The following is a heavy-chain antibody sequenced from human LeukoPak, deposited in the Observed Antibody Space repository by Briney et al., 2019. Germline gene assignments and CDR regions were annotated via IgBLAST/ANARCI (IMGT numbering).Heavy chain of an antibody. D-gene: IGHD6-19*01. CDR3: ARDFLHSSGWYGNAYYYYGMDV. CDR1: GYTFTSYG. Sequence: GASVEVSCKASGYTFTSYGISWVRQAPGQGLEWMGWISAYNGNTNYAQKLQGRVTMTTDTSTSTAYMELRSLRSDDTAVYYCARDFLHSSGWYGNAYYYYGMDVWGQGTTVTVSS. J-gene: IGHJ6*02. CDR2: ISAYNGNT. V-gene: IGHV1-18*01.